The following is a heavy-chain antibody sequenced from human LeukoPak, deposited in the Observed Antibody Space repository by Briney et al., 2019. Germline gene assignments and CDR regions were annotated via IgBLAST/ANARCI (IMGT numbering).Heavy chain of an antibody. CDR1: GFTFSSYS. CDR2: ISSSSSYI. V-gene: IGHV3-21*01. D-gene: IGHD2-15*01. J-gene: IGHJ1*01. CDR3: ARAEVVAAITPLEGYFQH. Sequence: GGSLRLSCAASGFTFSSYSINWVRQAPGKGLEWVSSISSSSSYIYYADSVKGRFTISRDNAKNSLYLQMNSLRAEDTAVYYCARAEVVAAITPLEGYFQHWGQGTLVTVSS.